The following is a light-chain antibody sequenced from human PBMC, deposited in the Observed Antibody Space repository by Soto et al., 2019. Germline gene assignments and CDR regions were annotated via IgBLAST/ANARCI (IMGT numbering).Light chain of an antibody. Sequence: DIQMTRSRSTLSAFVRHRLTISCRASQSIGSWLAWYQQKPGKAPNLLIYDASSLESGVPSRFSGSGSGTEFTLTISSLKPDDFATYYCQHYNSYSEAFGQGTKVDIK. CDR2: DAS. V-gene: IGKV1-5*01. CDR1: QSIGSW. CDR3: QHYNSYSEA. J-gene: IGKJ1*01.